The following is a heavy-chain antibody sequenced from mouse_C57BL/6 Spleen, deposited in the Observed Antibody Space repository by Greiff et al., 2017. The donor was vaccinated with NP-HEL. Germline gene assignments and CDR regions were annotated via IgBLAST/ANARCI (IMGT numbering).Heavy chain of an antibody. J-gene: IGHJ2*01. D-gene: IGHD2-2*01. CDR3: ARWGVTTSYYFDY. CDR1: GYTFTSYW. Sequence: QVQLQQPGAELVKPGASVKLSCKASGYTFTSYWMQWVKQRPGQGLEWIGEIDPSDSYTNYNQKFKGKATLTVDTSSSTAYMQLSSLTSEDSAVYYCARWGVTTSYYFDYWGQGTTLTVSS. CDR2: IDPSDSYT. V-gene: IGHV1-50*01.